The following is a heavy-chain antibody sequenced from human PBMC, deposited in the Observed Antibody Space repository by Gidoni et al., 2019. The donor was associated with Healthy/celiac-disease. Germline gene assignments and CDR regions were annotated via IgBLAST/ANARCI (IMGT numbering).Heavy chain of an antibody. CDR3: AMTTVTYYYYGMDV. CDR1: GYNFTSYY. V-gene: IGHV1-46*03. CDR2: INPSGGST. Sequence: QVQLVQSGAEVKKPGASVKVSCKASGYNFTSYYMHWVRPAPGQGLEWMGIINPSGGSTSYAQKFQGRVTMTRDTSTSTVYMELSSLRSEDTAVYYCAMTTVTYYYYGMDVWGQGTTVTVSS. D-gene: IGHD4-17*01. J-gene: IGHJ6*02.